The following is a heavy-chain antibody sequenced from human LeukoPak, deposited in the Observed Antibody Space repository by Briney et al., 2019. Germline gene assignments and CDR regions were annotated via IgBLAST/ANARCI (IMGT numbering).Heavy chain of an antibody. CDR2: ISGSGGST. Sequence: PGGSLRLSCAVSGFTFRDYYMSWVRQAPGKGLEWVSAISGSGGSTYYADSVKGRFTISRDNSKNTLYLQMNSLRAEDTAVYNCAKDLVYSSSFYFDYWGQGTLVTLSS. D-gene: IGHD6-13*01. CDR1: GFTFRDYY. V-gene: IGHV3-23*01. CDR3: AKDLVYSSSFYFDY. J-gene: IGHJ4*02.